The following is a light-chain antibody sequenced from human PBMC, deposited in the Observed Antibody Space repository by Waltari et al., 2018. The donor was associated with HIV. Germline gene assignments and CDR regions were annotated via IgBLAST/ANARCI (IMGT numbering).Light chain of an antibody. J-gene: IGLJ1*01. CDR3: QSADSSGTFV. Sequence: SYELKQLPSVSGPPGQTARITCAGDVLATQYAFWYQQKVGHVPVVVIYKDSKRPSGIPERSSGSSSGTIDTLTISEVQAEDEADYYCQSADSSGTFVFGSGTKVTVL. CDR1: VLATQY. V-gene: IGLV3-25*03. CDR2: KDS.